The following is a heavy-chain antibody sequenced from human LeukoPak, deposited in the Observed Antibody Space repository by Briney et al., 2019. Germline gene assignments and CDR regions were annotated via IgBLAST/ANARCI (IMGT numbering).Heavy chain of an antibody. CDR2: INPNSGGT. CDR1: GYTFTDYY. Sequence: ASVKVSCKASGYTFTDYYMHWVRQAPGQGLEWMGWINPNSGGTNYAQKFQGRVTMTRDTSISTAYMELSRLRSDDTAVYYCAREGSSGWYHPFDYWGQGTLVTVSS. CDR3: AREGSSGWYHPFDY. D-gene: IGHD6-19*01. J-gene: IGHJ4*02. V-gene: IGHV1-2*02.